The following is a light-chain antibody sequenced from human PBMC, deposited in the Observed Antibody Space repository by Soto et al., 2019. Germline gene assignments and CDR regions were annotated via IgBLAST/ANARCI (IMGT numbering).Light chain of an antibody. CDR1: QGISSS. J-gene: IGKJ4*01. Sequence: DIQMTQSPSSVSASVGDRVAITCRASQGISSSLAWDQQKPGYAPRLLIYAASSLQAGAPSRFSGSGSGTDFTLPISSLLPEDFATYYCQQANSFPLSFGGGTKVDIK. V-gene: IGKV1-12*01. CDR3: QQANSFPLS. CDR2: AAS.